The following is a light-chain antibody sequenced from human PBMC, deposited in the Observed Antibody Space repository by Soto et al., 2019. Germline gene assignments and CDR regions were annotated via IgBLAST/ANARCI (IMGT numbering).Light chain of an antibody. V-gene: IGKV3D-15*01. J-gene: IGKJ4*01. CDR2: GAS. CDR1: QSVDRN. CDR3: QQYDSWPLT. Sequence: EIVMTQSPGTLSVSTEEGATLSCRASQSVDRNLAWYQQKPGQASRLLIYGASTRPTGIPDRFSGSGSGTEFSLTISSLQSEDFAVYYCQQYDSWPLTVGGGTKVEIK.